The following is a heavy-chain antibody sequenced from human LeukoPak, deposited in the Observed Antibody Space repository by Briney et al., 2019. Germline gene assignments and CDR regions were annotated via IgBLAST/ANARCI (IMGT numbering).Heavy chain of an antibody. V-gene: IGHV4-59*08. J-gene: IGHJ3*02. CDR2: IYYSGST. D-gene: IGHD5-12*01. CDR3: ARPVYSGDENDAFDI. CDR1: GGSISTYY. Sequence: SETLSLTCTVSGGSISTYYWSWIRQSPGRGLEWVGYIYYSGSTNYNPSLKSRVTMSVDTSKNQFSLKLTSVTAADTAVYYCARPVYSGDENDAFDIWGQGTMVSVCS.